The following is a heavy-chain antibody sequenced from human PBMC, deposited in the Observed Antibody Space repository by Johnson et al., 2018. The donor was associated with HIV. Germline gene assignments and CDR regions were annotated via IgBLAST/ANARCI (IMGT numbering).Heavy chain of an antibody. Sequence: VQLVESGGGLVQPGGSLRLSCAASGFTFSSYAMSWVRQAPGKGLEWVSAISGSGGSTYYADSVKGRFTISRDNSKNTLYLQMNSLRAEDTAVYYCAKDPMTYYYDSSGSRGTFDIWGQGTMVTVSS. CDR1: GFTFSSYA. V-gene: IGHV3-23*04. CDR3: AKDPMTYYYDSSGSRGTFDI. J-gene: IGHJ3*02. CDR2: ISGSGGST. D-gene: IGHD3-22*01.